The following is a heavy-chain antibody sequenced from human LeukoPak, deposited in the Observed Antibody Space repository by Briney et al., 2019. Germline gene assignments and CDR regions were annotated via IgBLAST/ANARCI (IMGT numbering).Heavy chain of an antibody. CDR3: ARAWSRGSRDTGY. J-gene: IGHJ4*02. V-gene: IGHV1-18*04. CDR1: GYTFTGYY. CDR2: ISAYNGNT. D-gene: IGHD3-10*01. Sequence: EASVKVSCKASGYTFTGYYMHWVRQAPGQGLEWMGWISAYNGNTNYAQKLQGRVTMTTDTSTSTAYMELRSLRSDDTAVYYCARAWSRGSRDTGYWGQGTLVTVSS.